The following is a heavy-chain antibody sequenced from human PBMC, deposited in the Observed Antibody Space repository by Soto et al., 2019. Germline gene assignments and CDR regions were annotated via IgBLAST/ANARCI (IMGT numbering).Heavy chain of an antibody. Sequence: EVQLVESGGGLVKPGGSLRLSCAASGFTFSSYSMNWVRQAPGKGLEWVSSISSSSSYIYYADSVKGRFTISRDNAKNSLYPQKNSLRAEEKAVYYCARDWDTMNDAFDIWGQGTMVTVSS. J-gene: IGHJ3*02. CDR2: ISSSSSYI. V-gene: IGHV3-21*01. D-gene: IGHD3-22*01. CDR3: ARDWDTMNDAFDI. CDR1: GFTFSSYS.